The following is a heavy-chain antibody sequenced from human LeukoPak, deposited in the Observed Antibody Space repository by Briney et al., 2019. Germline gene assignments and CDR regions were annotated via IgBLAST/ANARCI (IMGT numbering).Heavy chain of an antibody. CDR3: ARKLTGTTYFDC. D-gene: IGHD1-1*01. Sequence: GGSLRLSCAASGFTFSSYVMTWVRQAPGKGLEWVPGISVSGGSTYYADSVKGRFTISRDSAKNSVYLRMNSLRAEDTALYYCARKLTGTTYFDCWGQGTLVTVSS. V-gene: IGHV3-23*01. CDR1: GFTFSSYV. CDR2: ISVSGGST. J-gene: IGHJ4*02.